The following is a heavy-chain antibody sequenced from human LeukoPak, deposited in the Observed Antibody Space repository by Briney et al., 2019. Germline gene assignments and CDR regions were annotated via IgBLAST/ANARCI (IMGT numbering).Heavy chain of an antibody. CDR2: ISAYNGNT. D-gene: IGHD3-22*01. CDR1: GYTFTSYG. V-gene: IGHV1-18*01. J-gene: IGHJ6*02. CDR3: ARDNRNPLRVVVRFYYYGMDV. Sequence: GASVKVSCKASGYTFTSYGISWVRQAPGQGLEWMGWISAYNGNTNYAQKLQGRVTMTTDTSTSTAYMELRSLRSDDTAVYYCARDNRNPLRVVVRFYYYGMDVWGQGTTVTVSS.